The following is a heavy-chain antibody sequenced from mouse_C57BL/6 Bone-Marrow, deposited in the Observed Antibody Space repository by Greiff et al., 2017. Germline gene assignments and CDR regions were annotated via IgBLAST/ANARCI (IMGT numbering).Heavy chain of an antibody. V-gene: IGHV1-61*01. J-gene: IGHJ4*01. CDR2: IYPSDSET. Sequence: VQLQQPGAELVRPGSSVKLSCKASGYTFTSYWMDWVKQRPGQGLEWIGNIYPSDSETHYNQKFKDKATLTVDKSSSTAYMQLSSLTSEDSAVYYCARRDVGGDYYAMVYWGQVTSVTVSS. CDR3: ARRDVGGDYYAMVY. CDR1: GYTFTSYW.